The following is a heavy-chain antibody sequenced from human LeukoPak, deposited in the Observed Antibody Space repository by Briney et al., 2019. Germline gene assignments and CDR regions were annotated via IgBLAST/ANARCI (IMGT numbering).Heavy chain of an antibody. CDR3: AAELYSGTYGRCCSFAF. CDR1: GFTFSNSA. V-gene: IGHV1-58*02. D-gene: IGHD1-26*01. CDR2: IIVGSGRT. J-gene: IGHJ4*02. Sequence: ASVKVSCKASGFTFSNSAIQWVRQARGQRLEWIGWIIVGSGRTHYAQNLQERLTITRDMSTNTAYMELSSLRSEDTAVYYCAAELYSGTYGRCCSFAFWGQGTLVTVSS.